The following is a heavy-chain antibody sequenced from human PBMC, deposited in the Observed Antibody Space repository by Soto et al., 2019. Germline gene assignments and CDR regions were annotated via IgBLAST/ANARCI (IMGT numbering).Heavy chain of an antibody. CDR1: GGSISRDS. CDR2: MYNTGRT. J-gene: IGHJ6*02. D-gene: IGHD2-21*02. Sequence: QVQLQESGPGLVKPSGTLSLTCTVSGGSISRDSWSWIRQPPGKGLEWIGYMYNTGRTVYNPSFKSRVTISVDTSKNQCSLQLDSVTAADTATYYCARDLWGYCGTDCYPLDVWGQGTTVTVSS. CDR3: ARDLWGYCGTDCYPLDV. V-gene: IGHV4-59*01.